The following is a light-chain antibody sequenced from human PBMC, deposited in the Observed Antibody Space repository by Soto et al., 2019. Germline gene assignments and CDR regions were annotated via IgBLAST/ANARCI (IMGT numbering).Light chain of an antibody. CDR1: QGISSY. Sequence: AIRMTQSPSSFSASTGDRVTITCRASQGISSYLAWYQQKPGKAPKLLIYGASTLQGGVPSRFSGSGSGTDFTLTISCLQSEDFASYYCQHYQTYPVTFGGGTNIEIK. V-gene: IGKV1-8*01. CDR2: GAS. J-gene: IGKJ4*01. CDR3: QHYQTYPVT.